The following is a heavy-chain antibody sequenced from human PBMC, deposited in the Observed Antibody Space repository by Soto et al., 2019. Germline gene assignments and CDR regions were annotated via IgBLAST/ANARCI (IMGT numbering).Heavy chain of an antibody. Sequence: EVQMLESGGGLVQPGGSLRLSCAASGFTLSSYALSWVRQAPGKGLEWVSGISGSGDFTFDADSVRGRFTISRDNSMNTLYLQMNSLRVEDKAVYYSARGPTIFGVGVDDFDMWGQGTMATVSS. CDR1: GFTLSSYA. D-gene: IGHD3-3*01. J-gene: IGHJ3*02. V-gene: IGHV3-23*01. CDR2: ISGSGDFT. CDR3: ARGPTIFGVGVDDFDM.